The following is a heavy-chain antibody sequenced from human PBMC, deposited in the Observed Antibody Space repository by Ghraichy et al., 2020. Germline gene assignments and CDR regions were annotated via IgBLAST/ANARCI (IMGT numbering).Heavy chain of an antibody. CDR2: INHSGST. V-gene: IGHV4-34*01. CDR3: ARGRGRVFEWLRTPYYFDY. D-gene: IGHD5-12*01. Sequence: SETLSLTCAVYGGSFSGYYWSWIRQPPGKGLEWIGEINHSGSTNYNPSLKSRVTISVDTSKNQFSLKLSSVTAADTAVYYCARGRGRVFEWLRTPYYFDYWGQGTLVTVSS. J-gene: IGHJ4*02. CDR1: GGSFSGYY.